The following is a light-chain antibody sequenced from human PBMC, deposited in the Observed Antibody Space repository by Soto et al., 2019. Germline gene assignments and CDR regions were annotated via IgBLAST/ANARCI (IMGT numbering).Light chain of an antibody. J-gene: IGLJ1*01. CDR2: DVN. V-gene: IGLV2-11*01. CDR3: CSYGGSYTYV. CDR1: SSDVGGYNY. Sequence: QSVLTQPRSVSGSPGQSVTIFCTGTSSDVGGYNYVSWYQQHPGKAPKLIIYDVNKRPSGVPDRFSGSKSGNTASLTISGLQAEDEADYYCCSYGGSYTYVFGTGTKVTVL.